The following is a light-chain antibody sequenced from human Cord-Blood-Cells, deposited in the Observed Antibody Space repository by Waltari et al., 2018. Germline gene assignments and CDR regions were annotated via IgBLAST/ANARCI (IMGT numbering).Light chain of an antibody. CDR2: AAS. CDR1: QSISSY. Sequence: DIQMTQSPSSLSASVGDRVTITCQASQSISSYLNWYQQKPGKAPKLLIYAASSLQSGVPSRFSGSGSGTDFTLTISSLQPEHFATYYCQQSYSTPLTCGGGTKVEIK. V-gene: IGKV1-39*01. CDR3: QQSYSTPLT. J-gene: IGKJ4*01.